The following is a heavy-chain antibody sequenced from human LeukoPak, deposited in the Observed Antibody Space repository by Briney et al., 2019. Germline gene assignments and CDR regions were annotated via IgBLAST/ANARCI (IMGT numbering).Heavy chain of an antibody. V-gene: IGHV4-39*01. CDR3: ARQGDGGRAYDH. Sequence: SETLSLTCTVSGGSISSYYWSWIRQPPGKGLEWIGTISDSGNTYSNPSLRRRFTISVDTSKNQFSLQLTSVTAADSAIYYCARQGDGGRAYDHWDQGTLVTVSS. CDR1: GGSISSYY. J-gene: IGHJ4*02. CDR2: ISDSGNT. D-gene: IGHD4-23*01.